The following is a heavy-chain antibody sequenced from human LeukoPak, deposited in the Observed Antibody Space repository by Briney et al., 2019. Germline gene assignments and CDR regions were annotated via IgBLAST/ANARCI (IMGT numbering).Heavy chain of an antibody. V-gene: IGHV4-59*01. CDR1: GGSISSYY. D-gene: IGHD3-10*01. Sequence: AETLSLTCTVWGGSISSYYWSWIRQPPAKGLEWVGDIDYSGSTNYNPSLKSRVTISVDTSKNQFSLKLSSVTAADTAVYYCARVYYGSGSYLREYYFDYWGQGTLVTVSS. J-gene: IGHJ4*02. CDR3: ARVYYGSGSYLREYYFDY. CDR2: IDYSGST.